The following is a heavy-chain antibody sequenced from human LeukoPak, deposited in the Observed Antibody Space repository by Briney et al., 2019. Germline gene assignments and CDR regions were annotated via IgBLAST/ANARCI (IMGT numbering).Heavy chain of an antibody. CDR2: IDPSDSYT. CDR1: GCSFTSYW. V-gene: IGHV5-10-1*01. J-gene: IGHJ4*02. Sequence: GESLKIYCKGSGCSFTSYWISWVRQMPGKGLEWMGRIDPSDSYTNYSPSFQGHVTISADKSISTAYLQWSSLKASDTAMYYCARLGPDSSGQNQGSDYWGQGTLVTVSS. CDR3: ARLGPDSSGQNQGSDY. D-gene: IGHD3-22*01.